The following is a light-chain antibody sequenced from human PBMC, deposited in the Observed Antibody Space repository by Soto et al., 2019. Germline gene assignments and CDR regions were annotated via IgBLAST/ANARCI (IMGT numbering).Light chain of an antibody. J-gene: IGLJ1*01. CDR2: DVN. Sequence: QSVLTQPPSVSGSPGQSIAISCTGTSSDVGGYNYVSWYQQQPGKAPKLMIYDVNNRPSGVSNRFSGSKSGNTASLTIFGLQAEDEADYYCCSYTTCSTYVFGTGAK. CDR3: CSYTTCSTYV. V-gene: IGLV2-14*03. CDR1: SSDVGGYNY.